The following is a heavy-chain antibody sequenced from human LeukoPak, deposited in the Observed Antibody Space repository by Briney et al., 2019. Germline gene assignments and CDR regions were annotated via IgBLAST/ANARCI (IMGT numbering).Heavy chain of an antibody. J-gene: IGHJ4*02. V-gene: IGHV3-74*01. D-gene: IGHD1-26*01. CDR1: GFTFSSYW. Sequence: PGRSLRLSCAASGFTFSSYWMHWVRQTPGKGLVWVSRINSDGKSTNYADSVKGRFTISRDNAKNTLYLQMNSLRVEDTAVYYCATVGMGATIGYWGQGTLVTVSS. CDR3: ATVGMGATIGY. CDR2: INSDGKST.